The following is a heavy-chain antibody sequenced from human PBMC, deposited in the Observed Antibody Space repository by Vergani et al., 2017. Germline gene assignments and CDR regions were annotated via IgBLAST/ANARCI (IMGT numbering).Heavy chain of an antibody. V-gene: IGHV3-23*04. CDR3: AKDRPRDWETPLFLFDY. CDR2: ISASGGST. J-gene: IGHJ4*02. D-gene: IGHD1-26*01. Sequence: EVQLVESGGGLLKPGESLRLSCAVSGFPFRGSYMTWVRQAPGKGLEWVSGISASGGSTYYTDSVKGRFIISRDISKNTLYLQMSSLRADDTAVYYCAKDRPRDWETPLFLFDYWGQGTLVAVSS. CDR1: GFPFRGSY.